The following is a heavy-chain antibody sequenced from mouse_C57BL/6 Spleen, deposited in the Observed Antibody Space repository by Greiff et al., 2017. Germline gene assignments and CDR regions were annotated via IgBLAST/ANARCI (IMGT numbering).Heavy chain of an antibody. J-gene: IGHJ4*01. D-gene: IGHD1-1*01. CDR1: GYTFTDHT. CDR3: ARRSYGTGYYAMDY. Sequence: QVQLQQSDAELVKPGASVKISCKVSGYTFTDHTIHWMKQRPEQGLEWIGYIYPRDGSTKYNEKFKGKATLTADKYSSTAYIQLNSLTSEDSAVYFCARRSYGTGYYAMDYCGQGTSVTVSS. V-gene: IGHV1-78*01. CDR2: IYPRDGST.